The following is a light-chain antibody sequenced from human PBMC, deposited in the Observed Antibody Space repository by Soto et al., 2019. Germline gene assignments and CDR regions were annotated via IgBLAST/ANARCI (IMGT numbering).Light chain of an antibody. Sequence: QSVLTQPPSASGTPGQRVTISCSGSSSNIGSKTVNWYQQFPGTAPKVVIYSNNQRPSGVPDRFSGSKSGTSGYLTISGLQSEDEADYYCAAWDDSLNGWVFGGGTKLTVL. V-gene: IGLV1-44*01. CDR1: SSNIGSKT. J-gene: IGLJ3*02. CDR2: SNN. CDR3: AAWDDSLNGWV.